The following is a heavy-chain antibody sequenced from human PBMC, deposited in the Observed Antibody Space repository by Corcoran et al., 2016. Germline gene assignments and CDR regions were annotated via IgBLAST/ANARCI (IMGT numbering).Heavy chain of an antibody. J-gene: IGHJ6*02. CDR2: INPNSGGT. CDR3: AIIRFSRVLGWYYGMDV. V-gene: IGHV1-2*02. Sequence: QVQLVQSGAEVKKPGASVKVSCKASGYTFTGYYMNWVRQAPGQGLEWMGWINPNSGGTNYAQKFQGRVTMTRDTSISTAYMELSRLRSDDTAVYYCAIIRFSRVLGWYYGMDVWGHGTTVTVSS. D-gene: IGHD3-3*01. CDR1: GYTFTGYY.